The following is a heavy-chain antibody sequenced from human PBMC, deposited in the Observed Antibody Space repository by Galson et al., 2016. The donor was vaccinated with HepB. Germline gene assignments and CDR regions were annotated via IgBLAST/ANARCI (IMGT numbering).Heavy chain of an antibody. D-gene: IGHD6-6*01. J-gene: IGHJ3*02. V-gene: IGHV5-10-1*01. Sequence: QSGAEVTKPGESLRISCKGSGYSFTSYWISWVRQMPGKGLEWMGRIDPSDSYTNYSPSFQGHVTISADRSLSTAYLQWSSLKASDTAMYYCARHITKYSSSRNAFDIWGQGTMVTVSS. CDR1: GYSFTSYW. CDR2: IDPSDSYT. CDR3: ARHITKYSSSRNAFDI.